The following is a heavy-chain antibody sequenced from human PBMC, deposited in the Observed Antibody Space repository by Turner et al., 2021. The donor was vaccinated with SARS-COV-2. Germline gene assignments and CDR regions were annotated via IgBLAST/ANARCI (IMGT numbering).Heavy chain of an antibody. CDR2: IFYSGTS. CDR3: VSYGGSGIVIIFFED. CDR1: GGSIRDYSQY. D-gene: IGHD3-16*02. V-gene: IGHV4-39*01. Sequence: QLQLQESGPGLVKPSETLSLTCTVTGGSIRDYSQYWGWIRQTPRKGLEWIGSIFYSGTSYYNPSLRSRLTISVDTTTNQFSLNLKSVSAADTGTYYCVSYGGSGIVIIFFEDWRQGTHVTVSS. J-gene: IGHJ4*02.